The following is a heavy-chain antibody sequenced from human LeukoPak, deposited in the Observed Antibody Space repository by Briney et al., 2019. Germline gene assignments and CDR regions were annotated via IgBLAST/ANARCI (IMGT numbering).Heavy chain of an antibody. V-gene: IGHV3-23*01. J-gene: IGHJ5*02. CDR3: AKDFGVAPENWFDP. D-gene: IGHD3-3*01. CDR2: ISGSGGSA. Sequence: GGSLRLSCAASGFTFSSYAMSWVRQAPGKGLEWVSAISGSGGSAYYADSVKGRFTISRDNSKNTLYLQMNSLRAEDTAVYYCAKDFGVAPENWFDPWGQGTLVTVSS. CDR1: GFTFSSYA.